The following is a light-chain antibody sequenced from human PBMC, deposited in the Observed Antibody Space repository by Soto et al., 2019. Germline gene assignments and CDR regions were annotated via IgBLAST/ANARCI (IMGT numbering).Light chain of an antibody. CDR3: HQRSKWPLT. V-gene: IGKV3-11*01. CDR2: DAS. Sequence: EIVLTQSPATLSLSPGERATLSCRASQSVRSYLAWYQQKPGQAPRLLIYDASNRATDIPARFSGSGSGTDFTLTISSLDPEDSAVYYCHQRSKWPLTFGVWTKVEIK. J-gene: IGKJ4*01. CDR1: QSVRSY.